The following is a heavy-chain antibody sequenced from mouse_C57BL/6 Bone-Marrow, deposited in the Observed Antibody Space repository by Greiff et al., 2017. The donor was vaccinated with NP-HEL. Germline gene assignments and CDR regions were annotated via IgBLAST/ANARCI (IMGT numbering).Heavy chain of an antibody. CDR2: IDPENGDT. CDR1: GFNIQDDY. CDR3: TTRGVREDYVDY. V-gene: IGHV14-4*01. D-gene: IGHD5-1*01. J-gene: IGHJ2*01. Sequence: VQLKQSGAELVRPGASVKLSCTASGFNIQDDYMHWVKQRPEQGLEWIGWIDPENGDTEYDSKFQGKATITADTSSNTAYLQLSSLTSEDTAVYYCTTRGVREDYVDYWGQGTTLTVSS.